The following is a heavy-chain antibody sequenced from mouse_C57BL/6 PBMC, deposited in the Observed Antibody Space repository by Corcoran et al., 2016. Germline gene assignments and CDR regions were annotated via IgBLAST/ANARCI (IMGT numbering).Heavy chain of an antibody. CDR2: INPNNGGT. CDR1: GYTFTDYY. CDR3: ARRGGNWRYFDV. D-gene: IGHD2-1*01. V-gene: IGHV1-26*01. Sequence: EVQLQQSGPELVKPGASVKISCKASGYTFTDYYMNWVKQSHGKSLEWIGDINPNNGGTSYNQKFKGKATLTVDKSSSTAYMELRSLTSEDSAVYYCARRGGNWRYFDVWGTGTTVTVSS. J-gene: IGHJ1*03.